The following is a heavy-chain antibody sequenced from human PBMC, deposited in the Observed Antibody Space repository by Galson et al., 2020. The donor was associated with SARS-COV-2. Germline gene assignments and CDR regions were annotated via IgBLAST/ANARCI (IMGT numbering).Heavy chain of an antibody. D-gene: IGHD3-10*01. CDR3: ARDQGPYASGMLPRGWFDP. V-gene: IGHV4-30-4*08. Sequence: SETLSLTCTVSGGSISSGDYYWSWIRQPPGKGLEWIASIYYSGSTYYNPSLKSRVTISLDTSKNQFSLKLNSVTAADTAVYYCARDQGPYASGMLPRGWFDPWGQGTLVTVSS. CDR2: IYYSGST. J-gene: IGHJ5*02. CDR1: GGSISSGDYY.